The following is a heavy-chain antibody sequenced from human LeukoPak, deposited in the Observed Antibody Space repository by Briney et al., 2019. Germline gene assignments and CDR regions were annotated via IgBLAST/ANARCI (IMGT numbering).Heavy chain of an antibody. CDR2: ITGSANNA. D-gene: IGHD1-26*01. J-gene: IGHJ5*02. Sequence: GGPLRLSCVASGFTFSNFAMNCLRQSPGKGLEWISTITGSANNAYYSASVKGRYTISRDNSKNTLYLQMNSLTVDDTAVYFCAKDPLWDTYAEAWGQGTLVTVSS. CDR1: GFTFSNFA. CDR3: AKDPLWDTYAEA. V-gene: IGHV3-23*01.